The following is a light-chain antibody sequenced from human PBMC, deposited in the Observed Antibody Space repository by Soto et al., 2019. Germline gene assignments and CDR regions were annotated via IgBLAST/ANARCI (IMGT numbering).Light chain of an antibody. Sequence: EIVLTQSPGTLSLSPGERATLSCRASQSVSSNYVAWYQQKPGQAPRLLLYGASSRATGMPDRFRGSGSGTDFTLTISRLEPEEFAVYYCQQYDSAPRTFGGGTKVEIK. CDR2: GAS. CDR1: QSVSSNY. J-gene: IGKJ4*01. CDR3: QQYDSAPRT. V-gene: IGKV3-20*01.